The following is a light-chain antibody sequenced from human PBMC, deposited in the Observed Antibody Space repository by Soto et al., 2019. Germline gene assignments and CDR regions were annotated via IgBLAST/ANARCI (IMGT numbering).Light chain of an antibody. V-gene: IGKV1-39*01. CDR1: QSISSY. CDR3: QHSYSRPYT. Sequence: EIQMTQSPSSLSASVGDRVTITCRASQSISSYVNWYQQKLGKAPKLLIYGASSLVNGVPSRFSGSGSGTDFTLTISSLQRDDLASYYCQHSYSRPYTFGQGTKLEIK. CDR2: GAS. J-gene: IGKJ2*01.